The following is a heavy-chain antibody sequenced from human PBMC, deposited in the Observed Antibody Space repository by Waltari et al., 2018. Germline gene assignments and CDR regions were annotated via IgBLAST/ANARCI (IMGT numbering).Heavy chain of an antibody. CDR3: AREGGSYYRWYYFDY. V-gene: IGHV3-30-3*01. CDR2: ISYDGSNK. J-gene: IGHJ4*02. Sequence: QVQLVESGGGVVQPGRSLRLSCAASGFTFSSYAIHWVRQAPGKGLEWVAVISYDGSNKYYADSVKGRFTISRDNSKNTLYLQMNSLRAEDTAVYYCAREGGSYYRWYYFDYWGQGTLVTVSS. D-gene: IGHD1-26*01. CDR1: GFTFSSYA.